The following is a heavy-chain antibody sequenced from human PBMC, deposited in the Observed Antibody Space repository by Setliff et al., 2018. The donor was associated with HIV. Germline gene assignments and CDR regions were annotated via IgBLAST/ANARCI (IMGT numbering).Heavy chain of an antibody. V-gene: IGHV4-4*09. Sequence: SETLSLTCTVSGGSISSYYWNWIRQPPGKGLEWIGYIHASGKTNYNPSLKSRVTISLDTSKMQFSLHLTSVTAADTAVYYCATLDPSGGNFLAYWGQGTLVTVSS. CDR2: IHASGKT. CDR3: ATLDPSGGNFLAY. D-gene: IGHD2-21*02. J-gene: IGHJ4*02. CDR1: GGSISSYY.